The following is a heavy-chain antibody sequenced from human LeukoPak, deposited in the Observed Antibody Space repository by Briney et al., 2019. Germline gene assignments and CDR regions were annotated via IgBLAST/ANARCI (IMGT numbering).Heavy chain of an antibody. CDR1: GFTFSSYS. Sequence: GGSLRLSCAASGFTFSSYSMNWVRQAPGKGLEWVSSISSSSSYIYYADSVKGRFTISRDNAKNSLYLQMNSLRAENTAVYYCARVTGTSTNWFDHWGQGTLVTVSS. V-gene: IGHV3-21*01. D-gene: IGHD5/OR15-5a*01. CDR3: ARVTGTSTNWFDH. CDR2: ISSSSSYI. J-gene: IGHJ5*02.